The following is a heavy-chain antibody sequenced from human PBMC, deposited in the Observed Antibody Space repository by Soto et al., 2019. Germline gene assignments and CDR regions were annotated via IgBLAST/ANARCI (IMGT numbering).Heavy chain of an antibody. D-gene: IGHD5-12*01. V-gene: IGHV3-21*01. CDR3: ARDVYTGYDSYYYYYMDV. J-gene: IGHJ6*03. CDR2: IGRVSNHI. CDR1: GFTFSSYS. Sequence: EVQLVESGGGLVRPGGSLRLSCAASGFTFSSYSINWVRQAPGKGLEWVSSIGRVSNHIYYADSVKGRFTVFRDNAKNSRYLQMNNLRVEDSAVYYCARDVYTGYDSYYYYYMDVRGKGTTVTVSS.